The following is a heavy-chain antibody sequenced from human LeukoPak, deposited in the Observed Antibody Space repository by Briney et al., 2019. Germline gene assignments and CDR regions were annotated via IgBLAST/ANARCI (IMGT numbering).Heavy chain of an antibody. J-gene: IGHJ4*02. D-gene: IGHD6-19*01. CDR2: IYYSGST. V-gene: IGHV4-59*01. CDR3: ASRPAVAAEYYFDY. CDR1: GGSISSYY. Sequence: SETLSLTCTVSGGSISSYYWSWIRQPAGKGLEWIGYIYYSGSTNYNPSLKSRVTISVDTSKNQFSLKLSSVTAADTAVYYCASRPAVAAEYYFDYWGQGTLVTVSS.